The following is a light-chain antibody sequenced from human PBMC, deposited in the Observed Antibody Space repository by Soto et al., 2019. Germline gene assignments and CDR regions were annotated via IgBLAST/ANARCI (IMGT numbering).Light chain of an antibody. Sequence: EIVLTQSPATLSLSPGERATLSRRASQSVSSYLAWYQQKPGQAPRLLIYDASNRATGIPARFSGSGSGTDFTLTISSLEPEDFAVYYCQQRSNWPFTFGPGT. CDR3: QQRSNWPFT. CDR2: DAS. CDR1: QSVSSY. V-gene: IGKV3-11*01. J-gene: IGKJ3*01.